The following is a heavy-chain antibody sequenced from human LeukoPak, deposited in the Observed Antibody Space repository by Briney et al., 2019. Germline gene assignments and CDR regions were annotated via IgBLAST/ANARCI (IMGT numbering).Heavy chain of an antibody. J-gene: IGHJ3*01. Sequence: GGSLRLSCAASGLSFSTYSMNWVRQAPGKGLEWVSSISSSSIYRYYADSVKGRFTISRDNAKNTLFLQMNSLRADDTAVYYCVRNAAMAADVWGQGTMVTVSS. CDR2: ISSSSIYR. V-gene: IGHV3-21*01. D-gene: IGHD5-18*01. CDR1: GLSFSTYS. CDR3: VRNAAMAADV.